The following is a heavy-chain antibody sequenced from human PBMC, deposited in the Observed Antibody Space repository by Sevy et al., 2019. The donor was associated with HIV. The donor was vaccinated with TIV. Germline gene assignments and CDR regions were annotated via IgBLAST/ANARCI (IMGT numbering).Heavy chain of an antibody. D-gene: IGHD5-18*01. CDR1: GFTFSGSA. CDR2: IRSKGNSYAT. J-gene: IGHJ4*02. CDR3: TSLSVDTAMGFDY. V-gene: IGHV3-73*01. Sequence: GGSLRLSCAASGFTFSGSAMHWVRQASGKGLEWVGRIRSKGNSYATAYAASVKGRLTISRDDSKNTAYLQMNSLKTEDTAVYYCTSLSVDTAMGFDYWGQGTPVTVSS.